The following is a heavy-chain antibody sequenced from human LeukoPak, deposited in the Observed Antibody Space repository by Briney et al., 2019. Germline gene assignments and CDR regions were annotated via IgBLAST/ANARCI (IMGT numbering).Heavy chain of an antibody. V-gene: IGHV3-7*01. Sequence: GGSLRLSCAASGFTFCSYAMDWVRQAPGKGLEWVANINQDGSEKYYVDSVKGRFTISRDNAKNSLYLQMNSLRAEDTAVYYCAKLFPSSGWYKDYWGQGTLVTVSS. CDR2: INQDGSEK. CDR1: GFTFCSYA. D-gene: IGHD6-19*01. J-gene: IGHJ4*02. CDR3: AKLFPSSGWYKDY.